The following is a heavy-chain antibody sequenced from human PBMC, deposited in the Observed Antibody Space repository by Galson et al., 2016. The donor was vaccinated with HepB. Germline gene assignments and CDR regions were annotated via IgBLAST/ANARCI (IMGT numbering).Heavy chain of an antibody. D-gene: IGHD6-13*01. Sequence: QSGAEVTKPGESLMISCKTSGFTFTNYWIAWVCQTPEKGLEWMGIIYPDDSDTTYNPSFEGQVTISADKSISTAYLQWSSLKASDTAVYYCARRVGRHQVVLDFWGQGTLVSVSS. J-gene: IGHJ4*02. CDR2: IYPDDSDT. CDR3: ARRVGRHQVVLDF. V-gene: IGHV5-51*01. CDR1: GFTFTNYW.